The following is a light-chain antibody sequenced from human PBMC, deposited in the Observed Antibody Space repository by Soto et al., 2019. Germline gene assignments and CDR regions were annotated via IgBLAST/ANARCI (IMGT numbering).Light chain of an antibody. CDR1: QGISNY. V-gene: IGKV1-27*01. J-gene: IGKJ1*01. Sequence: DIQMTQSPSSLSASVGDRVTITCRASQGISNYLAWYQQKPGKVPKLLIYAASTLQSGVPSRFSGSGSGTDFTLTISSLQPEDVATYYCQKYNSAPPATFGQGTKVEIK. CDR2: AAS. CDR3: QKYNSAPPAT.